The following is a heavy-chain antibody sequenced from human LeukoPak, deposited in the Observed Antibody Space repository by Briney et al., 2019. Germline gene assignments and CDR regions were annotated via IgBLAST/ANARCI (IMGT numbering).Heavy chain of an antibody. CDR2: IWYDGSNE. Sequence: GRSLRLSCAASGFTFRNYGMHWVRQAPGKGLEWVSVIWYDGSNEYYADSVKGRFTIPRDNSKNTLYLQMNSLRAEDTAVYYCARVEGRFYGSGSYRGFDYWGQGTLVTVSS. J-gene: IGHJ4*02. D-gene: IGHD3-10*01. CDR1: GFTFRNYG. V-gene: IGHV3-33*01. CDR3: ARVEGRFYGSGSYRGFDY.